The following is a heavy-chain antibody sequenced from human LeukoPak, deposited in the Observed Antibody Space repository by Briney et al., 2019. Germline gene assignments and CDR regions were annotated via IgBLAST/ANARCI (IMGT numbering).Heavy chain of an antibody. CDR3: ARASWVSDPDAVR. Sequence: QPGGSLRLSRAAPGISFRNYAMSWVRQAPARGPEWVSSLRGNDETFYADSVKGRFTLSRDDSRNTVYLQLNNLRVEDTAIYYCARASWVSDPDAVRWGQGTQVTVSS. J-gene: IGHJ4*02. V-gene: IGHV3-23*01. CDR2: LRGNDET. D-gene: IGHD3-10*01. CDR1: GISFRNYA.